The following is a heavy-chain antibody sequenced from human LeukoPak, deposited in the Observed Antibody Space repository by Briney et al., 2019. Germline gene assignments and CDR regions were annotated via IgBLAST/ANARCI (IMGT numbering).Heavy chain of an antibody. D-gene: IGHD3-16*02. J-gene: IGHJ4*02. CDR2: FDPEDGET. CDR1: GYTLTELS. V-gene: IGHV1-24*01. Sequence: ASVKVSCKVSGYTLTELSMHWVRQAPGKWLEWMGGFDPEDGETIYAQKFQGRVTVTEDTSTDTAYMELSSLRSEDTAVYYCATERLSDYVWGSYHNFDYWGQGTLVTVSS. CDR3: ATERLSDYVWGSYHNFDY.